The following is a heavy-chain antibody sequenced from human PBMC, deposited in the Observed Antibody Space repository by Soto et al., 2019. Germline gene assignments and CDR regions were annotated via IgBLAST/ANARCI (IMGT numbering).Heavy chain of an antibody. J-gene: IGHJ3*02. V-gene: IGHV3-21*01. CDR1: GLSFSSDS. Sequence: EVQLVESGGGLVKPGGSLRLSCTASGLSFSSDSMNWVRQAPGKGLEWVSSISGSSSYIYYADSVKGRFTISRDNAKNSVYLQMNSLRADDTAVYYCARGLGYCNVGSCSGAFDMWGQGTMVTVSS. CDR3: ARGLGYCNVGSCSGAFDM. D-gene: IGHD2-15*01. CDR2: ISGSSSYI.